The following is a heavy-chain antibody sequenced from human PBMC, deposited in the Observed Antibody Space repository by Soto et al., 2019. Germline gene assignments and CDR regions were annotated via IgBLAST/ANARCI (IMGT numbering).Heavy chain of an antibody. CDR3: ARAAHYDFWSGYYYMDV. V-gene: IGHV3-23*01. J-gene: IGHJ6*03. CDR2: ISGSGGIT. Sequence: EVQLLESGGGLVQPGGSLRLSCATSGFTFSSYAMAWVRQAPGKXLEWVSAISGSGGITYHAASVKGRFSISRDNSRNMLYLQMNSLGAEDTAVYYCARAAHYDFWSGYYYMDVWGIGTTVTVSS. CDR1: GFTFSSYA. D-gene: IGHD3-3*01.